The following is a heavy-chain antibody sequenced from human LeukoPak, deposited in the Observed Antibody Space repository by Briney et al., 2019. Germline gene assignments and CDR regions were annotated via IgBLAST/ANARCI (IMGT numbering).Heavy chain of an antibody. J-gene: IGHJ6*02. V-gene: IGHV4-4*07. D-gene: IGHD3-10*01. CDR2: IYTSGTT. CDR3: AGSYGSGSHYAYYYYSMDV. Sequence: SETLSLTCTVSGGSISSYYWSWIRQPAGKGLEWIGRIYTSGTTNYNPSLKSRVTMSVDTSKNQFSLKLSSVTAADTAVYYCAGSYGSGSHYAYYYYSMDVWGQGTTVTVSS. CDR1: GGSISSYY.